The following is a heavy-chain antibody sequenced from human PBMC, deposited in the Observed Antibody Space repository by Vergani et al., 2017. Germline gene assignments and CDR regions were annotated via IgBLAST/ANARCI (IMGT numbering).Heavy chain of an antibody. J-gene: IGHJ4*02. Sequence: EVQLVQSGAEVKKPGESLKISCKYSESSFISNEIAWVRQMSGKGLQWMGNINPIDSKIAYSPSFQGQAIMSPDKSITTAYLQWRSLKASDTAIYYCTRHVQCGDGDCLHFDHWGQGTQVTVSS. D-gene: IGHD2-21*02. V-gene: IGHV5-51*01. CDR1: ESSFISNE. CDR3: TRHVQCGDGDCLHFDH. CDR2: INPIDSKI.